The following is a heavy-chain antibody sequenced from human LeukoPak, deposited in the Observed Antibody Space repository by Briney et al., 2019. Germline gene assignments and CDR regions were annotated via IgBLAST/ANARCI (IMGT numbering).Heavy chain of an antibody. V-gene: IGHV1-8*02. CDR2: MNPNSGNT. Sequence: ASVKVSCKASGYTFTGYYMHWVRQATGRGLEWMGWMNPNSGNTGYAQKFQGRVTMTRNTSISTAYMELSSLRSEDTAVYYCARAPFSGLDYWGQGTLVTVSS. CDR3: ARAPFSGLDY. CDR1: GYTFTGYY. J-gene: IGHJ4*02. D-gene: IGHD2/OR15-2a*01.